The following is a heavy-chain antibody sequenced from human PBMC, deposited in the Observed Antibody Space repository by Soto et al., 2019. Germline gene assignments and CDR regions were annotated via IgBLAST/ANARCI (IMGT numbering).Heavy chain of an antibody. V-gene: IGHV4-30-4*01. CDR3: ARGVGSGYEEGWFDN. Sequence: SETLSLTCTVSGGSISSGDYYWSWIRQPPGKGLEWIGYIYYSGSTYYNPSLKSRVTISVDTSKNQFSLKLSSVTAADTAVYYCARGVGSGYEEGWFDNWGQGNLVTVAS. J-gene: IGHJ5*02. D-gene: IGHD5-12*01. CDR2: IYYSGST. CDR1: GGSISSGDYY.